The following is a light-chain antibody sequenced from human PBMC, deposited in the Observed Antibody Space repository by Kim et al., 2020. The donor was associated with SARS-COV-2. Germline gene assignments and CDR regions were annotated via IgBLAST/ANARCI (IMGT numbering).Light chain of an antibody. CDR1: SSDVGAYNY. CDR3: SSYAGSNNVL. V-gene: IGLV2-8*01. J-gene: IGLJ2*01. Sequence: QSALTQPPSASGPPGQSVAISCTGTSSDVGAYNYVSWYQQHPGKAPKLIIYELNKRPSGVPDRFSGSKSGNTASLTVSGLQAEDEADYYCSSYAGSNNVLFGGGTKVTVL. CDR2: ELN.